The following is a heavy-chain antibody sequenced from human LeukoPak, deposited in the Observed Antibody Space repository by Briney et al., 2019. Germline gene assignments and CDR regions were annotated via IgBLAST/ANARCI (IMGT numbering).Heavy chain of an antibody. V-gene: IGHV1-69*05. CDR3: ARDNSVLYDSSGYYYVPFDY. CDR2: IIPIFGTA. Sequence: GASVKVSCKASGGTFSSYAISWVRQAPGQGLEWMGGIIPIFGTANYAQKFQGRVTITTDESTSTAYMELRSLRSDDTAVYYCARDNSVLYDSSGYYYVPFDYWGQGTLVTVSS. CDR1: GGTFSSYA. D-gene: IGHD3-22*01. J-gene: IGHJ4*02.